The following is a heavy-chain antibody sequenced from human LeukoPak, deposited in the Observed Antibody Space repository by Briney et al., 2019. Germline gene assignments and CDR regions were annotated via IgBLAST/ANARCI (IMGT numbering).Heavy chain of an antibody. J-gene: IGHJ4*02. D-gene: IGHD5-18*01. CDR1: GFTFSNYG. Sequence: GGSLRLSCAASGFTFSNYGVHWVRQAPGKGLEWVAFIRYDGSNKYYADSVKGRFTISRGNSKSTLYLQMDSLRAEDTALYYCAKPLAGYSSAFDYWGQGTLGTVS. CDR3: AKPLAGYSSAFDY. V-gene: IGHV3-30*02. CDR2: IRYDGSNK.